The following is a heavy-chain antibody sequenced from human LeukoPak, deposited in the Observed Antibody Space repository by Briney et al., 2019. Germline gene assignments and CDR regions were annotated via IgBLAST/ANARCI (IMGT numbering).Heavy chain of an antibody. D-gene: IGHD2-21*02. CDR1: GFTFSSYA. V-gene: IGHV3-23*01. Sequence: GGSLRLSCAASGFTFSSYAMGWVRQAPGKGLEWVSAISGSGGRTYYADSVKGRFTISRDNSKNTLYLQMNSLRAEDTAVYYCAKDIMSDTAALFDYWGQGTLVTVSS. CDR3: AKDIMSDTAALFDY. CDR2: ISGSGGRT. J-gene: IGHJ4*02.